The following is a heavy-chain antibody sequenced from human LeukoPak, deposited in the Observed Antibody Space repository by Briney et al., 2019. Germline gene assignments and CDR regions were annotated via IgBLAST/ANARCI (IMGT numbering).Heavy chain of an antibody. CDR3: TTDKFGYDTNAGDY. CDR2: IKSKPDGGTT. D-gene: IGHD2-8*01. CDR1: GFTFSNAW. J-gene: IGHJ4*02. Sequence: GSLRLSCAVSGFTFSNAWMSWVRQAPGQGLEWVGRIKSKPDGGTTDYAAPVRDRFTISRDDSKNTLDLQMNNLKAEDTAVYYCTTDKFGYDTNAGDYWGQGTLVTVSS. V-gene: IGHV3-15*01.